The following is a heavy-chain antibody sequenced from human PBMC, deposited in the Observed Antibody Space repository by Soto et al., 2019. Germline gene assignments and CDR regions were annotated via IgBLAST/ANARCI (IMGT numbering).Heavy chain of an antibody. CDR2: IRSSGSTI. CDR3: ARDPGVAGFLYGMDV. J-gene: IGHJ6*02. CDR1: GFTFSDYD. V-gene: IGHV3-11*01. D-gene: IGHD6-19*01. Sequence: PGGSLRLSCAASGFTFSDYDMSWIRQAPGKGLEWVSYIRSSGSTIYYADSVKGRFTISRDNAKNSLYLQMNSLRAEDTAVYYCARDPGVAGFLYGMDVWGQGTTVTVSS.